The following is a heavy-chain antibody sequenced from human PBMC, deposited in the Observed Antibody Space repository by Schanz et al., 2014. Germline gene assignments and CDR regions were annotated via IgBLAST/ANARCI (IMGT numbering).Heavy chain of an antibody. CDR3: ARGGYSSGWYDRDIAHFDY. CDR1: TSLFSRSV. J-gene: IGHJ4*02. V-gene: IGHV3-30*04. D-gene: IGHD6-19*01. CDR2: MWNDGIKT. Sequence: DLVESGGGVVQPGRSLTLSCAVSTSLFSRSVIHWVRQAPGKGLEWVAVMWNDGIKTHYADSGKGRFTISRDNSKNTVNLQMNSLRAEDTAVYYCARGGYSSGWYDRDIAHFDYWGQGTLVTVSS.